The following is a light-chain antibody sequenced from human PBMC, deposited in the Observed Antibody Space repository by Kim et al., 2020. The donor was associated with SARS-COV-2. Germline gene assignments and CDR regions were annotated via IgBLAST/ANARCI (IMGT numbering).Light chain of an antibody. CDR3: QQRKNCPGT. CDR1: QSISSS. V-gene: IGKV3-11*01. CDR2: NAS. J-gene: IGKJ1*01. Sequence: LSPGERATLSCRASQSISSSLAWYQQKPGQAPRLLIYNASNRATGIPVRFSGSGSGTDFTLTISSLEPDDFAVYYCQQRKNCPGTFGQGTKVDIK.